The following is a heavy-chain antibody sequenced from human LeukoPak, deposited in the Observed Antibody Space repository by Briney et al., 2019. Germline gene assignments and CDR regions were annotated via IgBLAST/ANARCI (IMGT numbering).Heavy chain of an antibody. V-gene: IGHV3-23*01. CDR2: ISDSGGST. CDR1: GFTFSSYA. CDR3: AKVHEGNTMSPEY. D-gene: IGHD3-3*01. J-gene: IGHJ4*02. Sequence: GGSLRLSCAASGFTFSSYAMSWVRQAPGKGLEWVSAISDSGGSTYYADSVKGRFTISRDNSKNTLYLQMNSLRAEDTAVYYCAKVHEGNTMSPEYWGQGTLVTVSS.